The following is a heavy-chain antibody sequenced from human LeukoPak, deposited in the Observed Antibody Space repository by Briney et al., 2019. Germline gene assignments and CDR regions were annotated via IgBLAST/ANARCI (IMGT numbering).Heavy chain of an antibody. J-gene: IGHJ6*03. CDR2: LDPEDGET. CDR1: GYTFIDYY. D-gene: IGHD3-16*01. Sequence: ATVKISCKASGYTFIDYYIHWVQQAPGKGLEWMGRLDPEDGETIYSEKFHGRVTIIADTSTDTAYVELSSLRSEDTAVYYCATLGGVSPRAQDHYYYYMDVWGKGTTVTVSS. CDR3: ATLGGVSPRAQDHYYYYMDV. V-gene: IGHV1-69-2*01.